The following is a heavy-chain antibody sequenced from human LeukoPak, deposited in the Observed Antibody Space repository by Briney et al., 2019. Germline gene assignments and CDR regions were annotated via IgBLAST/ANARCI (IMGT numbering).Heavy chain of an antibody. D-gene: IGHD6-13*01. V-gene: IGHV1-2*02. CDR3: ARDWDSSSWGALDY. J-gene: IGHJ4*02. CDR2: INPNSGGT. CDR1: GYTFTGYY. Sequence: ASVKVSCKASGYTFTGYYMHWVRQAPGQGIEWMGWINPNSGGTNYAQKFQGRVTMTRDTSISTAYMELSRLRSADTAVYYCARDWDSSSWGALDYWGQGTLVTVSS.